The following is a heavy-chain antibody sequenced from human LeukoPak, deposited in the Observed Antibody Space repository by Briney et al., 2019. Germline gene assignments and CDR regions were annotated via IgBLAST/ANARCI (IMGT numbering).Heavy chain of an antibody. CDR2: IWYDGSKK. J-gene: IGHJ4*02. CDR1: GFVFSGYG. CDR3: ARWDGTEQTFDY. Sequence: PGRSLRLSCAASGFVFSGYGMHWVRQAPGKGLEWVAVIWYDGSKKYYADSVKGRFTISRDNSKNTLCLHMNSLRAEDTAVYYCARWDGTEQTFDYWGQGTLVTVSS. V-gene: IGHV3-33*01. D-gene: IGHD1-1*01.